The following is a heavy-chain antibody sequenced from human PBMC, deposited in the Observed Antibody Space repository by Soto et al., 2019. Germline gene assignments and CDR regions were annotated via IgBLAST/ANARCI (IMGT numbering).Heavy chain of an antibody. CDR2: IYPGDSDT. Sequence: GESLKIFCKGSGYSFTSYWIGWVRQMPGKGLEWMGIIYPGDSDTRYSPSFQGQVTISADKSISTAYLQWSSLKASDTAMYYCARRSDFWSGYYPAEAFDIWGQGTMVTVSS. V-gene: IGHV5-51*01. J-gene: IGHJ3*02. D-gene: IGHD3-3*01. CDR1: GYSFTSYW. CDR3: ARRSDFWSGYYPAEAFDI.